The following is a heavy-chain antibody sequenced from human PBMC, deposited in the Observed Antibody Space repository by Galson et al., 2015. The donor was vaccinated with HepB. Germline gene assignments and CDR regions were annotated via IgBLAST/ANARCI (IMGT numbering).Heavy chain of an antibody. J-gene: IGHJ6*02. CDR2: INAGNGNT. CDR3: ARGSWGGDYYYGMDV. CDR1: GYTFTSYA. Sequence: SVKVSCKASGYTFTSYAMHWVRQAPGQRLEWMGWINAGNGNTNYAQKLQGRVTMTTDTSTSTAYMELRSLRSDDTAVYYCARGSWGGDYYYGMDVWGQGTTVTVSS. D-gene: IGHD3-16*01. V-gene: IGHV1-3*01.